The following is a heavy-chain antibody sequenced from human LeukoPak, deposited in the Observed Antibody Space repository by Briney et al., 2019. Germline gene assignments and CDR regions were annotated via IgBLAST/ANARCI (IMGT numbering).Heavy chain of an antibody. V-gene: IGHV3-9*03. Sequence: PGGSLRLSCAASGFTFDDYAMHWVRQAPGKGLEWVSGISWNSGSIGYADSVKGRFTISRDNAKNSLYLQMNSLRAEDMALYYCAKGDSGGQIAAAGTGHYFDYWGQGTLVTVSS. J-gene: IGHJ4*02. D-gene: IGHD6-13*01. CDR2: ISWNSGSI. CDR1: GFTFDDYA. CDR3: AKGDSGGQIAAAGTGHYFDY.